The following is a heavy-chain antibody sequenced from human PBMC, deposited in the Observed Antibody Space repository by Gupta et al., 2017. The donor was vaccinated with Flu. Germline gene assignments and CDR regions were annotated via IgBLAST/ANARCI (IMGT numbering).Heavy chain of an antibody. Sequence: YWLVWVRQAPGKGLVWVSRIGSDGSRTADAESVKGRFTISRENAKNTLYLQMNSLRAEDTAVYYCAREMAHSSAYDYWGQGTLLTVSS. J-gene: IGHJ4*02. CDR3: AREMAHSSAYDY. CDR2: IGSDGSRT. CDR1: YW. V-gene: IGHV3-74*01. D-gene: IGHD6-19*01.